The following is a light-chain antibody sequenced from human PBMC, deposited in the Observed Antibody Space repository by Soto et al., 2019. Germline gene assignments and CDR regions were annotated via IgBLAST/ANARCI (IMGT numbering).Light chain of an antibody. CDR3: QQYGSSPLT. J-gene: IGKJ3*01. V-gene: IGKV3-20*01. CDR1: QSVSSSY. CDR2: GAS. Sequence: EFVLAHSRRTLSLSPWETATLSCGASQSVSSSYLAWYQQKPGQAPRLLIYGASSRPTGIPDRFSGSGSAPDFTLTITRLEPEDFAVYYCQQYGSSPLTLGPGTKVDIK.